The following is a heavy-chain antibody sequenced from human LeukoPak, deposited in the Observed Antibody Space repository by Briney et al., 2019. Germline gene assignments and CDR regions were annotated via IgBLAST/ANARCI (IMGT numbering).Heavy chain of an antibody. Sequence: GGSLRLSCAASGFTFSSYWMSWVRKAPGKGLEWVANIKQDGSDKYYVDSVKGRFTISRDNAKNSLYLQMNSLRAEDTAVYYCARGLTIFGVVRAFDIWGQGTMVTVSS. V-gene: IGHV3-7*03. CDR3: ARGLTIFGVVRAFDI. CDR2: IKQDGSDK. D-gene: IGHD3-3*01. CDR1: GFTFSSYW. J-gene: IGHJ3*02.